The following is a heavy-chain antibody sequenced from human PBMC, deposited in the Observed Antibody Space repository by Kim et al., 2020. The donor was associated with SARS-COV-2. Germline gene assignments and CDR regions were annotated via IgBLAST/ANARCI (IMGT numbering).Heavy chain of an antibody. J-gene: IGHJ2*01. CDR3: ARTPREGSNYVSWYFDL. V-gene: IGHV3-48*03. D-gene: IGHD4-4*01. Sequence: VKGRFTISRDNAKNSLYLQMNSLRADDTAVYYCARTPREGSNYVSWYFDLWGRGTLVTVSS.